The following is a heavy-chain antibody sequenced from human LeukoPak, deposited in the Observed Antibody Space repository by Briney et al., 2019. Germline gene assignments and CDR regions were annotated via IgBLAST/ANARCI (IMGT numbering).Heavy chain of an antibody. J-gene: IGHJ4*02. V-gene: IGHV3-21*01. D-gene: IGHD6-19*01. CDR3: ARAGYSSGWVTQNILGSEPY. CDR1: GFTFSSYA. CDR2: ISSSSSYI. Sequence: GGSLRLSCAASGFTFSSYAMRWVRQAPGKGLEWVSAISSSSSYIYYADSVKGRFTISRDNAKNSLYLQMNSLRAEDTAVYYCARAGYSSGWVTQNILGSEPYWGQGTLVTVSS.